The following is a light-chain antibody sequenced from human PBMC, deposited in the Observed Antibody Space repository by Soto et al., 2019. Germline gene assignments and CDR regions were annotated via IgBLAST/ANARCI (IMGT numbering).Light chain of an antibody. Sequence: EVLLTQSHVTLSFYPGERATLSCRASQSISGYLAWYQQKPGQAPRLLIYDVSNRATGIPARFSGSGSGTDFTLTISSLEPEDFAIYYCQQRNYWQVTFGQGTRLEI. CDR2: DVS. J-gene: IGKJ5*01. CDR3: QQRNYWQVT. V-gene: IGKV3-11*01. CDR1: QSISGY.